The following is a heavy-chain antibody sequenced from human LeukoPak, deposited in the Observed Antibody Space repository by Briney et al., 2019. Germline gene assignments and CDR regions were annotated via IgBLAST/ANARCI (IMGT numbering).Heavy chain of an antibody. J-gene: IGHJ5*02. CDR3: ANIVVVPAAMGP. CDR1: EFTVSSNY. Sequence: GGSLRLSCAASEFTVSSNYMHWVRQAPGKGLEWVSLIYIGGNTFYADSVKGRFIISRDNSKNTLYLQMNSLRAEDTAVYYRANIVVVPAAMGPWGQGTLVTVSS. CDR2: IYIGGNT. D-gene: IGHD2-2*01. V-gene: IGHV3-53*01.